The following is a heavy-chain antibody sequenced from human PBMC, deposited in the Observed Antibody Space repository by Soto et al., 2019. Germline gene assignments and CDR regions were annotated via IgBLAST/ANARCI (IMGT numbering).Heavy chain of an antibody. J-gene: IGHJ2*01. D-gene: IGHD2-15*01. CDR3: ARRRYCSGGSCYRWYFDL. V-gene: IGHV4-39*01. CDR1: GGSISSSSYY. CDR2: IYYSGST. Sequence: PSETLSLTCTVSGGSISSSSYYWGWIRQPPGKGLEWIGSIYYSGSTYYNPSLKSRVTISVDTSKNQFSLKLSSVTAADTAVYYCARRRYCSGGSCYRWYFDLWGRGTLVTVSS.